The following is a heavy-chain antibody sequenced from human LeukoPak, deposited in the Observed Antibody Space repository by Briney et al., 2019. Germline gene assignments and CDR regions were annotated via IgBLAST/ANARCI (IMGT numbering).Heavy chain of an antibody. CDR2: ISSSSSTI. V-gene: IGHV3-48*01. CDR1: GFTFSSYS. D-gene: IGHD1-1*01. Sequence: PGGSLRLSCAASGFTFSSYSMNWVRQAPGKGLEWVSYISSSSSTIYYADSVKGRFTISRDNAKNSLYLQMNSLRAEDTAVYYCAKFLGTDYWGQGTLVTVSS. J-gene: IGHJ4*02. CDR3: AKFLGTDY.